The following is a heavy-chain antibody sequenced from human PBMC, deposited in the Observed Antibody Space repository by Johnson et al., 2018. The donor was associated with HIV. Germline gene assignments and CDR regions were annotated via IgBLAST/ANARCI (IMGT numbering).Heavy chain of an antibody. CDR3: ARDVMEDFWSGSFDAFDI. J-gene: IGHJ3*02. V-gene: IGHV3-30*03. CDR2: ISHDGSDK. D-gene: IGHD3-3*01. Sequence: QVQVLESGGGLVKPGGSLRLSCAASGFTFSSYGMHWVRQAPGKGLEWVAVISHDGSDKNYADSVKGRFTISRDNSKNTLFLQMNSLRAEATAVYYCARDVMEDFWSGSFDAFDIWGQGTMVTVSS. CDR1: GFTFSSYG.